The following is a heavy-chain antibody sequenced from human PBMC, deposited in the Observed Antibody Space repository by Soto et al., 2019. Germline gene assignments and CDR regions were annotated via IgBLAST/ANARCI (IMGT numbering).Heavy chain of an antibody. J-gene: IGHJ6*02. CDR3: ARDPPITSDYALDV. CDR2: TYTGGST. D-gene: IGHD1-20*01. V-gene: IGHV3-53*02. CDR1: GFAVSSSY. Sequence: EVQLVETGGDLIQPGGSLRLSCAASGFAVSSSYMMWVRQAPGKGLEWVSVTYTGGSTRYADSVKGRFTVSRDDSSNTLFLQMNSLRVGDTALYYCARDPPITSDYALDVWGQGTTVIVSS.